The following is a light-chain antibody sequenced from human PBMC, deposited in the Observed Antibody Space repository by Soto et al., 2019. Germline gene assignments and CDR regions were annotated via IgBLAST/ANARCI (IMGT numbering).Light chain of an antibody. CDR1: SIDVGSYNL. V-gene: IGLV2-23*01. CDR2: EGS. J-gene: IGLJ1*01. Sequence: SALTQPAPVSGSPGPSIPLPCTGNSIDVGSYNLVSWYQQHPGKAPKLMIYEGSKRPSGVSNRFSGSKSGNTASLTISGLQAEDEADYYCCSYAGSREVFGTGTKVTVL. CDR3: CSYAGSREV.